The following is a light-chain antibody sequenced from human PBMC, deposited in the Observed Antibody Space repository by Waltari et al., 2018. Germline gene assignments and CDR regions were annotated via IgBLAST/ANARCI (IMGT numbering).Light chain of an antibody. CDR2: RNN. Sequence: QSVLTQPPSASGTPGQRVTISCSGSSSNIGSNYVYWYQQLPGTAPKLLIYRNNHRPSGVPDRFSGSESGTSASLAISGLRSDDEADYYCAAWDDSLSGGVFGGGTRLTVL. V-gene: IGLV1-47*01. CDR1: SSNIGSNY. CDR3: AAWDDSLSGGV. J-gene: IGLJ3*02.